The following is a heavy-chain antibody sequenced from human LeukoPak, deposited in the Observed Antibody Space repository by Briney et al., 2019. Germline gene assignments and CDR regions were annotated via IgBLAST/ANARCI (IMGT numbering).Heavy chain of an antibody. CDR3: ARVFQASLRTYYDFWSGYKEAYFDY. CDR1: GGSISSGDYY. Sequence: SQTLSLTCTVSGGSISSGDYYWSWIRQPPGKGLGWIGYIYYSGSTYYNPSLKSRVTISVDTSKNQFSLKLSSVTAADTAVYYCARVFQASLRTYYDFWSGYKEAYFDYWGQGTLVTVSS. D-gene: IGHD3-3*01. J-gene: IGHJ4*02. V-gene: IGHV4-30-4*01. CDR2: IYYSGST.